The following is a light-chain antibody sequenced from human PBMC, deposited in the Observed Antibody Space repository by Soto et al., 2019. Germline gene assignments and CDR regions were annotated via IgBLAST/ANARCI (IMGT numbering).Light chain of an antibody. CDR2: EVS. CDR1: SSDVGGYKY. Sequence: QSVLTQPPSASGSPGQSVTISCTGTSSDVGGYKYVSWYQQHPGKAPKLMIYEVSKRPSGVPDRFSGSKSGNTASLTVSGLQAEDEADYYCSSYAGSKNLRVFGGGTKLTVL. J-gene: IGLJ2*01. CDR3: SSYAGSKNLRV. V-gene: IGLV2-8*01.